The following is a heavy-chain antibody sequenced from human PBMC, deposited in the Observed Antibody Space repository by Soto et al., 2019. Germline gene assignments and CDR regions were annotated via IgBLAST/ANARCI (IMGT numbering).Heavy chain of an antibody. CDR1: GFTFGDYA. V-gene: IGHV3-49*03. D-gene: IGHD3-10*01. CDR3: TRVRAGLTPDGNYYYMDV. J-gene: IGHJ6*03. CDR2: IRSKAYGGTT. Sequence: GGSLRLSCTASGFTFGDYAMSWFRQAPGKGLEWVGFIRSKAYGGTTEYAASVKGRFTISRDDSKSIAYLQMNSLKTEDTAVYYCTRVRAGLTPDGNYYYMDVWGKGTTVTVSS.